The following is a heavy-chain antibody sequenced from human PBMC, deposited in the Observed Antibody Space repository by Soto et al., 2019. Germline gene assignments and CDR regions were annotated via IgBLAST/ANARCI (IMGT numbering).Heavy chain of an antibody. D-gene: IGHD6-13*01. CDR3: ASGGSSWYVYYFDY. V-gene: IGHV4-34*01. J-gene: IGHJ4*02. Sequence: QVQLQQWGAGLLKPSETLSLTCAVYGGSFRGYYWSWIRQPPGKGLEWIGEINHSGSTNYNPSLKSRVTISVDTSKNQFSLKLSSVTAADTAAYYCASGGSSWYVYYFDYWGQGTLVTVSS. CDR2: INHSGST. CDR1: GGSFRGYY.